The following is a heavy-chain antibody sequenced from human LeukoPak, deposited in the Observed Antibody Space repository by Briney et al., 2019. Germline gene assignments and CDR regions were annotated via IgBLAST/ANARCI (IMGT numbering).Heavy chain of an antibody. V-gene: IGHV4-34*01. Sequence: SETLSLTCAVYGRSFSGYYWSWIRQPPGKGLEWIGEINHSGSTNYNPSLKSRVTISVDTSKNQFSLKLSSVTAADTAVYYCASIEKSGGSSNWGQGTLVTVSS. CDR3: ASIEKSGGSSN. D-gene: IGHD2-15*01. CDR2: INHSGST. CDR1: GRSFSGYY. J-gene: IGHJ4*02.